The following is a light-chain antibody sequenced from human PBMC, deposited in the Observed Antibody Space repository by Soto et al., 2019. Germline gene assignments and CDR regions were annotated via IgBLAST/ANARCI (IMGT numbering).Light chain of an antibody. J-gene: IGLJ1*01. CDR3: SSDTSSSSW. CDR1: TRDVGGYNY. V-gene: IGLV2-14*01. Sequence: QCVLTPPASVSRSPGLATTVSCSASTRDVGGYNYVSWYQQHPGKAPKLMIYDVSNRPSGVSNRFSGSKSGNTASLTISGLQAEDEADYYCSSDTSSSSWFGTGTKVTVL. CDR2: DVS.